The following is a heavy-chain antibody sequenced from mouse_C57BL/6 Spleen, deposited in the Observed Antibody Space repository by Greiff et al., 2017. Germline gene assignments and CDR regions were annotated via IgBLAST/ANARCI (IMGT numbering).Heavy chain of an antibody. V-gene: IGHV1-55*01. D-gene: IGHD1-1*01. Sequence: QVQLQQSGAELVKPGASVKMSCKASGYTFTSYWITWVKQRPGQGLEWIGDIYPGSGSTNYNEKFKSKATLTVDTSSSTAYMQLSSLTSEDSAVYYCARGPLLRRGWYFDVWGTGTTGTVSS. CDR3: ARGPLLRRGWYFDV. J-gene: IGHJ1*03. CDR1: GYTFTSYW. CDR2: IYPGSGST.